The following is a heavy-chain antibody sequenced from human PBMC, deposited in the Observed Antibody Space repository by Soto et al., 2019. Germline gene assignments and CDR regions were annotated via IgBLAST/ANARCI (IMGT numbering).Heavy chain of an antibody. Sequence: GESLKISCRGTGYSFTSYWINWVRQMPGKGLEWMGGSDPSDSYTNYSPSFQGHVTISVDKSISTTYLQWSILKSSDTAMYYCARRRYSSGSPFDYWGQGTLVTVSS. CDR2: SDPSDSYT. CDR3: ARRRYSSGSPFDY. V-gene: IGHV5-10-1*01. D-gene: IGHD3-22*01. CDR1: GYSFTSYW. J-gene: IGHJ4*02.